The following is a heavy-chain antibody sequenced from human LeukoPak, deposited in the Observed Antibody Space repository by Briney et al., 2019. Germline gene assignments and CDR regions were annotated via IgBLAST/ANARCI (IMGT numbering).Heavy chain of an antibody. CDR2: ISAYNGNT. CDR3: AREGLYYDILTGYSKLNWFDP. CDR1: GYTFTSYG. J-gene: IGHJ5*02. Sequence: ASVKVSCKASGYTFTSYGISWVRQAPGQGLEWMGWISAYNGNTNYAQKFQGRVTMTRDTSISTAYMELSRLRSDDTAVYYCAREGLYYDILTGYSKLNWFDPWGQGTLVTVSS. V-gene: IGHV1-18*01. D-gene: IGHD3-9*01.